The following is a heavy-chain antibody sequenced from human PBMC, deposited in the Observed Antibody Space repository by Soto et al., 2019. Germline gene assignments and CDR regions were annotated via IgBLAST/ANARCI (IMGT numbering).Heavy chain of an antibody. CDR1: GFTFSSYA. J-gene: IGHJ3*02. CDR2: ISGSGAST. Sequence: SLRLSCAASGFTFSSYAIRWVRQAPGKGLEWVSDISGSGASTYYADSVKGRFTISRDNSKNTLFLQMNSLRAEDSAVYYCAKAHYYDSSGYYLRDASDMWGQGTMVTVSS. D-gene: IGHD3-22*01. V-gene: IGHV3-23*01. CDR3: AKAHYYDSSGYYLRDASDM.